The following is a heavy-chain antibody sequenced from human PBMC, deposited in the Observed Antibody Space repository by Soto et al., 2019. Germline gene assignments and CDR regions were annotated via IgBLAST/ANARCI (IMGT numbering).Heavy chain of an antibody. CDR1: GYTFINSY. D-gene: IGHD3-3*01. CDR3: ARVWGQVKHDDFWSGYYDY. V-gene: IGHV1-46*01. Sequence: QVQLLQSGAEVKKPGASVKISCKASGYTFINSYISWVRRAPGQGLEWVGLINPSGGSTTYAQNFQGRVTMTRDTSASTVYMELSSLRSEDTALYYCARVWGQVKHDDFWSGYYDYWGQGTLVTVSS. J-gene: IGHJ4*02. CDR2: INPSGGST.